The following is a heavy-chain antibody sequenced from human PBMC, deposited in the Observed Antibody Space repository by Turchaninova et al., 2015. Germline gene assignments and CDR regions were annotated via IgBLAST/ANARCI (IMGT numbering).Heavy chain of an antibody. CDR3: ARAGSSSWYSWFDP. V-gene: IGHV4-38-2*01. CDR1: GYSISSGYY. J-gene: IGHJ5*02. CDR2: IYHSGST. Sequence: QVQLQESGPGLVKPSETLSLTCAVSGYSISSGYYWGWIRPPPGKGLEGIGSIYHSGSTYYNPSLKSRVTISVDTSKNQFSLKLSSVTAADTAVYYCARAGSSSWYSWFDPWGQGTLVTVSS. D-gene: IGHD6-13*01.